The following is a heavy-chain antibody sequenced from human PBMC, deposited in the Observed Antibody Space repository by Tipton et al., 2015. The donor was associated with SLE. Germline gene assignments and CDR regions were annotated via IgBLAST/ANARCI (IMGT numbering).Heavy chain of an antibody. Sequence: TLSLTCAVYGGSFSGYYWSWIRQPPGKGLEWIGEINHSGSTYYNPSLKSRVTISVDTSKNQFSLKLSSVTAADTAVYYCARGLPKYCFDYWGQGTLVTVSS. CDR3: ARGLPKYCFDY. CDR2: INHSGST. J-gene: IGHJ4*02. CDR1: GGSFSGYY. V-gene: IGHV4-34*09.